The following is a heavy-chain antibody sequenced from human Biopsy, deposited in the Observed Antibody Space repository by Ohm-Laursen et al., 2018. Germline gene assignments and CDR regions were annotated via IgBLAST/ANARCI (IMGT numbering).Heavy chain of an antibody. CDR3: GNEVHGRDY. V-gene: IGHV4-34*08. D-gene: IGHD2-15*01. CDR2: INQAGTT. J-gene: IGHJ4*02. Sequence: SETLSLTWAVFGKTFSDYQWSWIRQPPGKGLEWIGPINQAGTTNYNPSLKSRVSISADASKYEFSLRLTSVTAADTAVYLCGNEVHGRDYWGLGAQVTVSS. CDR1: GKTFSDYQ.